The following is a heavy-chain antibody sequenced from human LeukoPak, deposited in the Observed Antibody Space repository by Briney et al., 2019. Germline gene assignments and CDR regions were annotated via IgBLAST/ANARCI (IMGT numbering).Heavy chain of an antibody. CDR2: ISSSSSYI. J-gene: IGHJ4*02. CDR1: GFIFSSYS. Sequence: PGGSLRLSCAASGFIFSSYSMNWVRQAPGKGLEWVSYISSSSSYIYYADSVKGRFTISRDNAKNSLYLQMNSLRAEDTAVYYCARARDGYNNSPFDYWGQGTLVTVSS. V-gene: IGHV3-21*01. CDR3: ARARDGYNNSPFDY. D-gene: IGHD5-24*01.